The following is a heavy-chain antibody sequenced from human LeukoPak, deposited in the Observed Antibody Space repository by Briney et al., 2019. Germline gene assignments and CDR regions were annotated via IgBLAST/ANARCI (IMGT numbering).Heavy chain of an antibody. V-gene: IGHV1-18*01. CDR1: GYTFTSYG. CDR3: ARVYDSSMYNWFDP. D-gene: IGHD3-22*01. CDR2: ISAYNGNT. J-gene: IGHJ5*02. Sequence: GASVKVSCKASGYTFTSYGISWVRQAPGQGLEWMGWISAYNGNTNYAQKLQGRVTMTTDTSTSTAYMELRSLRSDDTAVYYCARVYDSSMYNWFDPWGQGTLVTVSS.